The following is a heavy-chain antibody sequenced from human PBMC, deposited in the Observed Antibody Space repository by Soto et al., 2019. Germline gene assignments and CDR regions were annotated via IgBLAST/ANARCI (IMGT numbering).Heavy chain of an antibody. D-gene: IGHD6-13*01. CDR1: GFTFSDYS. V-gene: IGHV3-21*01. CDR2: ISRSRSYI. Sequence: EVQLVESGGGLVKPGGSLRLSCAASGFTFSDYSMNWVRQAPGKGLEWFSSISRSRSYIYYADSVKGRFTISRDNAKNSLYLQMKSLRVDDKAIYYGAGDPGGIASSGEYFQHWGQGTLVDV. CDR3: AGDPGGIASSGEYFQH. J-gene: IGHJ1*01.